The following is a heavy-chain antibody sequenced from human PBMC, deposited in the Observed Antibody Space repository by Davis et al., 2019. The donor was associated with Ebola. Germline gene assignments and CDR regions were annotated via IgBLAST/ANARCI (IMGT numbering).Heavy chain of an antibody. V-gene: IGHV1-3*01. Sequence: ASVKVSCKASGYTFTSYAMHWVRQAPGQRLEWMGWSNAGNGNTKYSQRFQGRVTITTDTSASTAYLDLSSLRSDDTAVYYCARAQFPTTSDHWGQGTLVTVSS. CDR1: GYTFTSYA. CDR2: SNAGNGNT. D-gene: IGHD1-1*01. CDR3: ARAQFPTTSDH. J-gene: IGHJ4*02.